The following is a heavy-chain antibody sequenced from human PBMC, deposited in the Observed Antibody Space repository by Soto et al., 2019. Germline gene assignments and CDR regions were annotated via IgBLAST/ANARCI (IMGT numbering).Heavy chain of an antibody. D-gene: IGHD5-18*01. CDR2: ISYDGSNK. CDR3: AKEGGYSYGFFYYGMDV. CDR1: GVTFSSYG. Sequence: PLRHPWTAAGVTFSSYGMHWVLQAPGKGLEWVAVISYDGSNKYYADSVKGRFTISRDNSKNTLYLQMNSLRAEDTAVYYCAKEGGYSYGFFYYGMDVWGQGPTVT. J-gene: IGHJ6*02. V-gene: IGHV3-30*18.